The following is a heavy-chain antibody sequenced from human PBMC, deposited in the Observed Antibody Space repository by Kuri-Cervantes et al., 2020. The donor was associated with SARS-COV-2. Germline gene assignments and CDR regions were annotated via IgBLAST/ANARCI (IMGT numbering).Heavy chain of an antibody. J-gene: IGHJ6*03. D-gene: IGHD3-22*01. V-gene: IGHV3-11*04. CDR3: ASRYYYDSSGPYYMDV. CDR1: GFTFSDYY. CDR2: ISNTGSAI. Sequence: GESLKISCAASGFTFSDYYMSWIRQAPGKGLEWISYISNTGSAIYYADSMKGRFTISRDNTKNSLYLHMNSLRAEDTAVYYCASRYYYDSSGPYYMDVWGKGTTVTVSS.